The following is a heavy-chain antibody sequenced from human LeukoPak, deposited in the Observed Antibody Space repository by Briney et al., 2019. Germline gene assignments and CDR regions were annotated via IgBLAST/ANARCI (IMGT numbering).Heavy chain of an antibody. CDR1: GYRFTTYW. CDR3: ARLGPKYYDFWSGYPHDAFDI. CDR2: IYPGDSDT. J-gene: IGHJ3*02. V-gene: IGHV5-51*01. D-gene: IGHD3-3*01. Sequence: GESLEISCQGSGYRFTTYWIGWVRPMPGKGLEWMGIIYPGDSDTRYSPSFQGQVTISADKSISTTYLQWSSLKASDTAMYYCARLGPKYYDFWSGYPHDAFDIWGQGTMVTVSS.